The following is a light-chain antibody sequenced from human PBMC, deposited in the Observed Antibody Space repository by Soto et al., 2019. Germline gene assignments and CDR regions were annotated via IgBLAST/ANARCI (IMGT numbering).Light chain of an antibody. CDR1: SSDVGSYNL. CDR2: EGS. CDR3: CSYAGSQV. J-gene: IGLJ2*01. V-gene: IGLV2-23*01. Sequence: QSALTQPASVSGSPGQSITISCTGTSSDVGSYNLVSWYQQHPGKAPKLMIYEGSKRPSGVSNRFSGSKSSNTASLTISGLQAEDEADYYCCSYAGSQVFGGGTQLTVL.